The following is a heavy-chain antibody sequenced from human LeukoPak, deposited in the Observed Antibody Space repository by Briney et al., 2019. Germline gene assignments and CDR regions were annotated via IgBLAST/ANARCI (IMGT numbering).Heavy chain of an antibody. V-gene: IGHV3-21*01. CDR3: ARDSEGSGWSIQLDY. J-gene: IGHJ4*02. CDR1: GFTFSSYS. D-gene: IGHD6-19*01. CDR2: ISSSSSYI. Sequence: PGGSLRLSCAASGFTFSSYSMNWVRQAPGKGLEWVSSISSSSSYIYYADSVKGRFTISRDNAKNSLYLQMNSLRAEDTAVYYCARDSEGSGWSIQLDYWGQGTLVTVSS.